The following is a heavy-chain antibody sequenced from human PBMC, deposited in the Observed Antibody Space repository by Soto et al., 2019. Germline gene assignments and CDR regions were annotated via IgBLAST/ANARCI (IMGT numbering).Heavy chain of an antibody. CDR3: VTKTQWYFDD. CDR2: ISPGGDNI. D-gene: IGHD2-8*01. J-gene: IGHJ4*02. V-gene: IGHV3-11*01. CDR1: GFSFSLRY. Sequence: QVQLVESGGGLVKPGGSLRLSCAASGFSFSLRYMSWIRQAPGRGLEWVSYISPGGDNIHYADFVKGRFTISRDNPKDSLDLQMNSLRVENTAVYYCVTKTQWYFDDWGQGTLITVSS.